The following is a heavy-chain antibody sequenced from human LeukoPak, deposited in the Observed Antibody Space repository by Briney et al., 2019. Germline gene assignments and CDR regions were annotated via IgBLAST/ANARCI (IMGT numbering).Heavy chain of an antibody. V-gene: IGHV3-30*04. CDR1: GFTFSSYA. CDR2: ISYDGSNK. Sequence: PGRSLRLSCAASGFTFSSYAMHWVRQAPGKGLEWVAVISYDGSNKYYADSVKGRFTISRDNSKNTLYLQMNNLRAEDTAVYYCARGDYDILTGYSYWGQGTLVTVSS. D-gene: IGHD3-9*01. CDR3: ARGDYDILTGYSY. J-gene: IGHJ4*02.